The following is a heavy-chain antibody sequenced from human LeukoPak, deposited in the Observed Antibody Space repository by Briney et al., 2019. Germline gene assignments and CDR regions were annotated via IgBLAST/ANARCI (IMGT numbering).Heavy chain of an antibody. V-gene: IGHV4-59*08. Sequence: SETLSLTCTVSGGSISSYYWSWIRQPPGKGLEWIGYIYYSGSTNYNPSLKSRVTISVDTSKNQFSLKLSSVTAADTAVYYCARLARDAFDIWGQGTMVTVSS. CDR3: ARLARDAFDI. J-gene: IGHJ3*02. CDR1: GGSISSYY. CDR2: IYYSGST.